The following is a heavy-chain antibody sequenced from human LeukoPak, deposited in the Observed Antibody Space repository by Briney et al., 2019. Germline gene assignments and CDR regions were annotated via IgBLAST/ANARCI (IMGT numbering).Heavy chain of an antibody. D-gene: IGHD2-2*01. CDR2: ISAYNGNT. CDR1: GYTFTSYG. V-gene: IGHV1-18*01. J-gene: IGHJ3*02. CDR3: AREGDRYCSSTSCSTWGAFDI. Sequence: GASVKVSCKASGYTFTSYGISWVRQAPGQGLEWTGWISAYNGNTNYAQKLQGRVTMTTDTSTSTAYMELRSLRSDDTAVYYCAREGDRYCSSTSCSTWGAFDIWGQGTMVTVSS.